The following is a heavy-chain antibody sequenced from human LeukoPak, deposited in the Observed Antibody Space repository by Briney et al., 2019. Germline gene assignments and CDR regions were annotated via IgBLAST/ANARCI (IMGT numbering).Heavy chain of an antibody. CDR3: ARCPYSYGLFEWFDP. D-gene: IGHD5-18*01. V-gene: IGHV1-69*13. CDR1: GGTFSNYA. CDR2: IIPIFGTA. Sequence: SVKVSCKASGGTFSNYAISWVRQAPGQGLEWMGGIIPIFGTANYAQKFQGRVTITADESTSTAYMELSSLRSEDTAVYYCARCPYSYGLFEWFDPWGQGTLVTVSS. J-gene: IGHJ5*02.